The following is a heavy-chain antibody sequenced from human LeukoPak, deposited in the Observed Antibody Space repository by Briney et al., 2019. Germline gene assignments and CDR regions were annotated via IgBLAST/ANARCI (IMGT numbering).Heavy chain of an antibody. J-gene: IGHJ4*02. CDR2: ISSSGSYM. D-gene: IGHD6-19*01. Sequence: GGSLRLSCAASGFTFSSYSMNWVRQAPGKGLEWVSFISSSGSYMYYADSVKGRFTISRDNAKNSLYLQMNSLRAEDTALYYCAKDPSPIYSSGLPFDYWGQGTLVTVSS. V-gene: IGHV3-21*04. CDR3: AKDPSPIYSSGLPFDY. CDR1: GFTFSSYS.